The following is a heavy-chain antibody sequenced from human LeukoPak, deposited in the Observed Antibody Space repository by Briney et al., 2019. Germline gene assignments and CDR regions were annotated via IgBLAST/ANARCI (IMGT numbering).Heavy chain of an antibody. CDR1: GFTFSSYS. CDR3: ARDVYYYDSSGYYDY. Sequence: GGSLRLSCAASGFTFSSYSMNWVRQAPGKGLEWVSSISSSSSYIYYADSVKGRFTISRDNSKNTLYLQMNNPRAEDTAVYYCARDVYYYDSSGYYDYWGQGTLVTVSS. D-gene: IGHD3-22*01. J-gene: IGHJ4*02. CDR2: ISSSSSYI. V-gene: IGHV3-21*01.